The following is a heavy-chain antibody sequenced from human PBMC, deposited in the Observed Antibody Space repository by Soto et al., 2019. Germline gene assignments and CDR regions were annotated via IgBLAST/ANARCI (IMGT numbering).Heavy chain of an antibody. V-gene: IGHV4-34*01. Sequence: SETLSLTCAVYGGSFSGYYWSWIRQPPGKGLEWIGEINHSGSTNYNPSLKSRVTISVDTSKNQFSLKLSSVTAADTAVYYCGTGSRGFFSFWGRGTLVIVSS. CDR3: GTGSRGFFSF. D-gene: IGHD3-3*01. J-gene: IGHJ4*01. CDR2: INHSGST. CDR1: GGSFSGYY.